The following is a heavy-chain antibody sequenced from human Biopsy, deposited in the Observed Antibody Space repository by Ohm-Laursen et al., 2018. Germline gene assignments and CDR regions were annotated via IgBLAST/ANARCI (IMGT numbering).Heavy chain of an antibody. J-gene: IGHJ5*02. CDR1: GDSISGGGYY. Sequence: TLSLTCSVSGDSISGGGYYWSWIRQHPGKGLEWIGYIHYMGSTNYNPSLKSRVTISVDTSKNQFSLRLTSVTAADTAVYYCARDYGSGSLFDPWGQGTPVTVSS. V-gene: IGHV4-31*03. CDR2: IHYMGST. CDR3: ARDYGSGSLFDP. D-gene: IGHD2-15*01.